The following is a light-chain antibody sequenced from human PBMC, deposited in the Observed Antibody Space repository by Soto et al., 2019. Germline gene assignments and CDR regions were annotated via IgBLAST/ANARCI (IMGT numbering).Light chain of an antibody. Sequence: QSVLTQPPSVSGAPGQRVTISCTGSTSNIGAGYDVHWYQQVPATAPKLLIYGDGKRPSGVPDRFSNSKSATSASLAITGLQAEDAADYYCQSYDTSLSTWVFGGGTKLTV. V-gene: IGLV1-40*01. CDR2: GDG. CDR1: TSNIGAGYD. CDR3: QSYDTSLSTWV. J-gene: IGLJ3*02.